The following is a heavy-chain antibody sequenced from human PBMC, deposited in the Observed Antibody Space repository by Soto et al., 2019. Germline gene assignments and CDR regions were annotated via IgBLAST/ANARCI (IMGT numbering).Heavy chain of an antibody. V-gene: IGHV3-23*01. CDR2: ISGSGGST. D-gene: IGHD2-8*01. Sequence: GGSLRLSCAASGVTFSSYAMSWVRQAPGKGLEWVSAISGSGGSTYYADSVKGRFTISRDNSKNTLYLQMNSLRAEDTAVYYCAKVRPRDIIVLMVYAHFDYWGQGTLVTVSS. J-gene: IGHJ4*02. CDR3: AKVRPRDIIVLMVYAHFDY. CDR1: GVTFSSYA.